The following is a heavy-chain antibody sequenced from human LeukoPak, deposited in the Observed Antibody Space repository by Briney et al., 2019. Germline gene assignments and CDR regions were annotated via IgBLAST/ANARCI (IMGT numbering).Heavy chain of an antibody. CDR3: ARDQEDPDYGGIFDY. Sequence: SETLSLTCTVSGGSISSGDYYWSWIRQPPGKGLEWIGYIYYSGSTYYNPSLKSRVTISVDTSKNQFSLKLSSVTAADTAVYYCARDQEDPDYGGIFDYWGQGTLVIVSS. D-gene: IGHD4-23*01. J-gene: IGHJ4*02. CDR2: IYYSGST. CDR1: GGSISSGDYY. V-gene: IGHV4-30-4*01.